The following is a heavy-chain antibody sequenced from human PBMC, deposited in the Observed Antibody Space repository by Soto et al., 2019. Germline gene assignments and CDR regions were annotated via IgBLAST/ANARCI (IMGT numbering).Heavy chain of an antibody. CDR3: ASRDPGTSVDY. CDR2: IYRTGST. Sequence: XETLSLTCPVSGGSFTSNNWWTWVRQPPGQGLEWIGEIYRTGSTNYNPSLKSRVTISLDKSENQFSLKVTSLTAADTAVYYCASRDPGTSVDYWGQGTLVTVSS. CDR1: GGSFTSNNW. D-gene: IGHD1-7*01. J-gene: IGHJ4*02. V-gene: IGHV4-4*02.